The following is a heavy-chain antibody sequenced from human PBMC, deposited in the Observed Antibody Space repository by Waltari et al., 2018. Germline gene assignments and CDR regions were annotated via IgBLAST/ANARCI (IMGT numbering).Heavy chain of an antibody. J-gene: IGHJ4*02. CDR2: IYYSGST. CDR1: GGSISSSSYY. D-gene: IGHD2-2*01. Sequence: HLQLQESGPGLVKPSETLSLTCTVSGGSISSSSYYWGWVRQPPGKGLEWIGSIYYSGSTYYNPSLKSRVTISVDTSKNQFSLRVSSVTAADTAVFYCARMVRGYCSSTSCHTDHWGQGTLVTVSS. V-gene: IGHV4-39*07. CDR3: ARMVRGYCSSTSCHTDH.